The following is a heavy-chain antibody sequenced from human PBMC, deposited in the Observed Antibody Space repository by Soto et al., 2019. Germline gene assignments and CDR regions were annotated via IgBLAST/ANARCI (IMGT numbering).Heavy chain of an antibody. CDR1: GGSISSYY. V-gene: IGHV4-59*01. D-gene: IGHD2-2*01. CDR3: ASSAAAPYYYYYGMDV. J-gene: IGHJ6*02. Sequence: SETLSLTCTVSGGSISSYYWSWIRQPPGKGLEWIGYIYYSGSTNYNPSLKSRVTISVDTSKNQFSLKLSSVTAADTAVYYCASSAAAPYYYYYGMDVWGQGTTVTVSS. CDR2: IYYSGST.